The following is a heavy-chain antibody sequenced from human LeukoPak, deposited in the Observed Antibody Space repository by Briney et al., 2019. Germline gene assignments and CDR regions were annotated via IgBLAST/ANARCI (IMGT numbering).Heavy chain of an antibody. CDR2: IYTSGSN. J-gene: IGHJ3*02. V-gene: IGHV4-61*02. D-gene: IGHD4-17*01. CDR3: ARDGVTVTTLDAFDI. CDR1: GGSISSGSYY. Sequence: SQTLSLTCTVSGGSISSGSYYWSWIRQPAGKGLEWIGRIYTSGSNNYNPSLKSRVTISVDTSKNQFSLKLSSVTAADTAVYYCARDGVTVTTLDAFDIWGQGTMVTVSS.